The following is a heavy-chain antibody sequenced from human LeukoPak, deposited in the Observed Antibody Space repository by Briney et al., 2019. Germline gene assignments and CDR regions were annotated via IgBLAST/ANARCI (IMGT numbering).Heavy chain of an antibody. Sequence: SETLSLTCTVSGGSISSYYWSWIRQPPGKGLEWIGYIYYSGSTNYNPSLKSRVTISVDTSKNQFSLKLSSVTAADTAVYYCASLVEMATYFDYWGQGTLVTVSS. D-gene: IGHD5-24*01. CDR2: IYYSGST. V-gene: IGHV4-59*01. CDR1: GGSISSYY. CDR3: ASLVEMATYFDY. J-gene: IGHJ4*02.